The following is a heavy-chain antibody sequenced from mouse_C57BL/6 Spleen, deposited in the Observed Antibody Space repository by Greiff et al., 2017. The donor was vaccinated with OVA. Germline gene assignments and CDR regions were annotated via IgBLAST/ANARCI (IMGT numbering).Heavy chain of an antibody. Sequence: DVKLVESGGGLVQPKGSLKLSCAASGFTFNTYAMHWVRQAPGKGLEWVARIRSKSSNYATYYADSVKDRFTISRDDSQSMLYLQMNKLKTEDTAMYYCVREEFWYGDWYFDVWGTGTTVTVSS. CDR2: IRSKSSNYAT. J-gene: IGHJ1*03. D-gene: IGHD1-1*01. V-gene: IGHV10-3*01. CDR1: GFTFNTYA. CDR3: VREEFWYGDWYFDV.